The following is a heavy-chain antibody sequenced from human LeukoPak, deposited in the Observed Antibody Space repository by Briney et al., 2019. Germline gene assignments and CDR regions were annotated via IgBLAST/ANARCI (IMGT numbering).Heavy chain of an antibody. V-gene: IGHV3-30*04. CDR1: GFTFSSYA. J-gene: IGHJ6*03. D-gene: IGHD6-13*01. CDR3: ARGYSRRYGSYYYYYYMDV. Sequence: KTGGSLRLSCAASGFTFSSYAMHWVRQAPGKGLEWVAVISYDGSNKYYADSVKGRFTISRDNSKNTLYLQMNSLRAEDTALYHCARGYSRRYGSYYYYYYMDVWGKGTTVTISS. CDR2: ISYDGSNK.